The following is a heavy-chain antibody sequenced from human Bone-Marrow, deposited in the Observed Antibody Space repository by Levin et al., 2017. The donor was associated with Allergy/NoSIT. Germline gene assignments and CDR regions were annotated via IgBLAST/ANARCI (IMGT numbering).Heavy chain of an antibody. Sequence: ETLSLTCAASGITFSSSAMSWVRQSPGKGLQWVSSISGTTTATYYADSVKGRFTISRDNSKNTLYLQMNSLRAEDTAVYYCAKILIGAGIGYWGQGTLVAVSS. J-gene: IGHJ4*02. CDR3: AKILIGAGIGY. V-gene: IGHV3-23*01. CDR1: GITFSSSA. D-gene: IGHD6-19*01. CDR2: ISGTTTAT.